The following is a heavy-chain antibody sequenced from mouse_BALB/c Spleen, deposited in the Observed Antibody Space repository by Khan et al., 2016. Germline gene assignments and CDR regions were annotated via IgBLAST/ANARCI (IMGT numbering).Heavy chain of an antibody. CDR1: GYSITSNYV. Sequence: EVQLQESGPGLVKPSQSLSLTCTVTGYSITSNYVWNWIRQFPGNKLEWLAYISYSGSTGYNPYLKRRISITRATSTNQFFLQFNSLTTEDTATYYCASDGHYGFYAMDYWGQETSVTVSS. V-gene: IGHV3-2*02. J-gene: IGHJ4*01. D-gene: IGHD1-1*02. CDR3: ASDGHYGFYAMDY. CDR2: ISYSGST.